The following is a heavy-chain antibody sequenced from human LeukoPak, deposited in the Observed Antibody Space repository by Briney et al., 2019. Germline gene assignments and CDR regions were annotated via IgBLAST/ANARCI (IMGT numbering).Heavy chain of an antibody. V-gene: IGHV3-21*01. D-gene: IGHD2-2*01. CDR1: GFTFSSYS. CDR3: ARDLTQHIVVVPAPLGY. J-gene: IGHJ4*02. CDR2: ISSSSSYI. Sequence: PGRSLRLSCAASGFTFSSYSMNWVRQAPGKGLEWVSSISSSSSYIYYADSVKGRFTISRDNAKNSLYLQMNSLRAEDTAVYYCARDLTQHIVVVPAPLGYWGQGTLVTVSS.